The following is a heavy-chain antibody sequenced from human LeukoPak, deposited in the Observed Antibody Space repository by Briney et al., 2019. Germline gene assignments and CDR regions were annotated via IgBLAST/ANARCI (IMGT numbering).Heavy chain of an antibody. V-gene: IGHV3-21*06. CDR2: ISSSGRHT. J-gene: IGHJ3*02. Sequence: GGSLRLSCAASGFDFGIYSMIWVRQAPGKGLEWVSTISSSGRHTYYAGSIEGRLIISRDNAKNSLSLQMNSLTAEDTAAYYCARGEPAFDGFDIWGQGTQVTVSS. D-gene: IGHD3-3*02. CDR1: GFDFGIYS. CDR3: ARGEPAFDGFDI.